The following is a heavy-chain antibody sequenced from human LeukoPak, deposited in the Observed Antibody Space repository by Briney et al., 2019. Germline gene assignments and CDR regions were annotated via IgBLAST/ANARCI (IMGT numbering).Heavy chain of an antibody. D-gene: IGHD3-22*01. J-gene: IGHJ5*02. CDR2: ITHSGSA. V-gene: IGHV4-34*01. CDR1: GGSFSGYY. CDR3: ARDTVDYDSSGYYYGWFDP. Sequence: PSETLSLTCTVYGGSFSGYYWSWIRQPPGKGLEWIGEITHSGSANYNPSLKSRITISVDTSKNQFSLKLSSVTAADTAVYYCARDTVDYDSSGYYYGWFDPWGQGTLVTVSS.